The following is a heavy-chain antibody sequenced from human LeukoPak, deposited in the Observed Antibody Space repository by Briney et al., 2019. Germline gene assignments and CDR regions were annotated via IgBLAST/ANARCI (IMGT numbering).Heavy chain of an antibody. V-gene: IGHV3-23*01. CDR2: ISGSSGST. D-gene: IGHD3-16*02. CDR1: GFTFSSYA. J-gene: IGHJ3*02. Sequence: GGSLRLSCAASGFTFSSYAMSWVRQAPGKGLEWVSAISGSSGSTYYADSVKGRFTISRDNSKNTLYLQMNSLRSEDTAVYYCAKSVMITFGEVIGAFDIWGQGTMVSLSS. CDR3: AKSVMITFGEVIGAFDI.